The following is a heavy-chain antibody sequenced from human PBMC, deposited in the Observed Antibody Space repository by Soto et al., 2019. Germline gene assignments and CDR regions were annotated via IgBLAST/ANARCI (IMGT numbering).Heavy chain of an antibody. V-gene: IGHV3-23*01. CDR3: AKVSETSSPGPLDY. J-gene: IGHJ4*02. D-gene: IGHD2-2*01. CDR1: GFTFNSYA. Sequence: PGGSLRRSCAASGFTFNSYAMSWVRHAPRKGLEWVSSISGSGGSTYYADSVKGRFTISRDNTKNTLYLQMNSLRAEDTAVYYCAKVSETSSPGPLDYWGQGTLVTVSS. CDR2: ISGSGGST.